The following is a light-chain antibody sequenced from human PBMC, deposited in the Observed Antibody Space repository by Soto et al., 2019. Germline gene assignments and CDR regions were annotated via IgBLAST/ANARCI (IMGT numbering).Light chain of an antibody. Sequence: QSALTQPASVSGSPGQSITISCTGTSSDVGGYNYVSWYQQHPGQAPKLMIYDVTNRPSGVSARFSGSKSGNTASLTISGLQAEDEADYFCSSYTVSTTEVFGGGTQLTVL. V-gene: IGLV2-14*03. CDR3: SSYTVSTTEV. J-gene: IGLJ3*02. CDR1: SSDVGGYNY. CDR2: DVT.